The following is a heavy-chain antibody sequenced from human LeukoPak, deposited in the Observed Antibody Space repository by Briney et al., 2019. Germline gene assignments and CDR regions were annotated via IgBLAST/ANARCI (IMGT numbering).Heavy chain of an antibody. J-gene: IGHJ4*02. V-gene: IGHV3-69-1*01. CDR2: ISSSTTI. CDR3: ARDVYRGSSWYAFDY. Sequence: PGGSLRLSCAASGFTFGDYSMNWVRQAPGKGLEWVSYISSSTTIYYADSVKGRFTISRDNAKNSLYLQMNSLRAEDTGVYYCARDVYRGSSWYAFDYWGQGTLVTVSS. D-gene: IGHD6-13*01. CDR1: GFTFGDYS.